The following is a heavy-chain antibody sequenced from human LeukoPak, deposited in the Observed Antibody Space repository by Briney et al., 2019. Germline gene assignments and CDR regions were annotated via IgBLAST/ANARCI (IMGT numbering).Heavy chain of an antibody. V-gene: IGHV4-59*11. CDR2: ISYTGST. CDR3: ARVLSSYYYDSSGYHYFDY. D-gene: IGHD3-22*01. J-gene: IGHJ4*02. CDR1: GGSITSRY. Sequence: ETLSLTCTVTGGSITSRYWSWIRQPPGKGLEWIGYISYTGSTNYIPSLKSRVTISVDTSKNQFSLRLTSVTAADTAVYYCARVLSSYYYDSSGYHYFDYWGQGTLVTVSS.